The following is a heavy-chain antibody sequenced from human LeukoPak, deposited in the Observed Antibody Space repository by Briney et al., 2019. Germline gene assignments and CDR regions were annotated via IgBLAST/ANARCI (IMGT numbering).Heavy chain of an antibody. CDR1: GGSISSGGYY. CDR2: IYYSGST. CDR3: AREVLRGVRGVMVPPYYYYGMDV. J-gene: IGHJ6*04. Sequence: SQTLSLTCTVSGGSISSGGYYWSWIRQHPGKGLEWIGYIYYSGSTYYNPSLKSRVIISIDASKNQFYLKMSSVTAAETAVYSCAREVLRGVRGVMVPPYYYYGMDVWGKGTTVTVSS. D-gene: IGHD3-10*01. V-gene: IGHV4-31*03.